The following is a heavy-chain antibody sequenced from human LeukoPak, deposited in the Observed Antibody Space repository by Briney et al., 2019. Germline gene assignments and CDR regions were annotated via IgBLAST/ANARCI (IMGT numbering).Heavy chain of an antibody. J-gene: IGHJ4*02. CDR1: GFTLSSYW. V-gene: IGHV3-7*01. CDR2: IKQDGSEK. CDR3: ARAPSSYSESY. Sequence: GGSLRLSCAASGFTLSSYWMSWVRQAPGKGLEWVANIKQDGSEKYYVDSVRGRFTISRDNARNSLYLQMNCLRAEDTAVYYCARAPSSYSESYWGQGTLVTVSS. D-gene: IGHD1-26*01.